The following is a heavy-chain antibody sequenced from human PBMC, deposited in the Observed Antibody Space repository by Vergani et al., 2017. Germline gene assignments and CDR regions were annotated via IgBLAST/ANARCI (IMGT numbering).Heavy chain of an antibody. J-gene: IGHJ6*03. D-gene: IGHD2-8*02. Sequence: QVQLVESGGGVVQPGRSLRLSCAASGFTFGDHGIHWVRRAPGEGLEWVALISYDGTHKYYTNSVRGRFTISRDNSKSTLFLQMNSLRVVDMAVYYGARVLCDWRYSRYFYNYHMDVWGKGTTVTVSS. CDR1: GFTFGDHG. CDR3: ARVLCDWRYSRYFYNYHMDV. V-gene: IGHV3-30-3*01. CDR2: ISYDGTHK.